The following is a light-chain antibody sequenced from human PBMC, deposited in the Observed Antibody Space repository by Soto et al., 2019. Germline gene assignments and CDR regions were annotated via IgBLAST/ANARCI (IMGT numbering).Light chain of an antibody. J-gene: IGLJ1*01. CDR2: DVT. CDR3: SSYAGSSNV. V-gene: IGLV2-11*01. Sequence: QSALTQPRSVSGSPGQSVTISCTGTSSDVGGHNFVSWYQQHPGKAPQLMIYDVTKRPSGVPDRFSGSKSGNTASLTVSGLQAEDEADYYCSSYAGSSNVFGTGTKLTVL. CDR1: SSDVGGHNF.